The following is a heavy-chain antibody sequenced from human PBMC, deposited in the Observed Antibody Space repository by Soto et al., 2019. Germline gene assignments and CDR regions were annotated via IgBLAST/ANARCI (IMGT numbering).Heavy chain of an antibody. CDR2: IWHDGNNK. CDR3: ASDLVGASDSYGLDV. CDR1: GFTFSNYG. J-gene: IGHJ6*02. D-gene: IGHD1-26*01. V-gene: IGHV3-33*01. Sequence: SLRLSCAASGFTFSNYGMHWVRQAPGKGLEWVAIIWHDGNNKYYADSVRGRFIISRDNSKNRLYLQMNSLRAEDTAVYYCASDLVGASDSYGLDVWGHGTPVTVSS.